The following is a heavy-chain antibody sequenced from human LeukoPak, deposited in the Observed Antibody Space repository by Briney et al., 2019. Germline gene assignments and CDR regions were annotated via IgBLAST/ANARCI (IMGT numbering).Heavy chain of an antibody. CDR2: ISSSGSYI. J-gene: IGHJ4*02. Sequence: GGSLRLSCAVSGFTFSSHSMNWVRQAPGRGLEWVSSISSSGSYIYYADSVKGRFTISRDNAKNSLYLQMNSLRVEDTAVYYCARDLTSSSSPYYFDYWGQGTLVTVSS. D-gene: IGHD6-6*01. V-gene: IGHV3-21*01. CDR3: ARDLTSSSSPYYFDY. CDR1: GFTFSSHS.